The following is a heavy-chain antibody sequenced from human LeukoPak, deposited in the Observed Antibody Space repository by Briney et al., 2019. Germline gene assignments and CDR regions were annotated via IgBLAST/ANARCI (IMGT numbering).Heavy chain of an antibody. Sequence: SETLSLTCTVSGGSISSGSYYWSWIRQPAGKGLEWIGRIYTSGSTNYNPSLKSRVTISVDTSKNQFSLKLSSVTAADTAVYYCARVWEVTMVRGVIYWFDPWGQGTLVTVSS. CDR1: GGSISSGSYY. V-gene: IGHV4-61*02. D-gene: IGHD3-10*01. CDR3: ARVWEVTMVRGVIYWFDP. J-gene: IGHJ5*02. CDR2: IYTSGST.